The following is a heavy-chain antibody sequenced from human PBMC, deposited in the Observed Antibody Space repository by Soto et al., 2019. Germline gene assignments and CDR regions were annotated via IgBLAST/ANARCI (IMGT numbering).Heavy chain of an antibody. CDR1: GGSISSSSYY. J-gene: IGHJ4*02. D-gene: IGHD4-17*01. V-gene: IGHV4-39*01. CDR3: ARHFYYGEYRGY. Sequence: SETLSLTCTVSGGSISSSSYYWGWIRQPPGKGLEWIGSIYYSGSTYYNPSLKSRVTISVDTSKNQFSLKLSSVTAADTAVYYCARHFYYGEYRGYWGQGTLVTVS. CDR2: IYYSGST.